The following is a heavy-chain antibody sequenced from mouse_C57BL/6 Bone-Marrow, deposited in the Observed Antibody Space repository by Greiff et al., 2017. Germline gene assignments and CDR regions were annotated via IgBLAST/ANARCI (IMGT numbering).Heavy chain of an antibody. CDR1: GYTFTSYT. D-gene: IGHD2-1*01. V-gene: IGHV1-4*01. CDR2: INPSSGYT. J-gene: IGHJ2*01. CDR3: ARSIYYGSYYFDY. Sequence: QVQLKQSGAELARPGASVKMSCKASGYTFTSYTMHWVKQRPGQGLEWIGYINPSSGYTKYNQKFKDKATLTAGKSSSTAYMQLSSLTSEDSAVYYCARSIYYGSYYFDYWGQGTTLTVSS.